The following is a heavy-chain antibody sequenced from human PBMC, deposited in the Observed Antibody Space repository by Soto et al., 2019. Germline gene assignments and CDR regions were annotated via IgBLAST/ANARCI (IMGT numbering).Heavy chain of an antibody. V-gene: IGHV3-11*06. CDR3: ARSPPPHYYYDSSGYYGIDY. J-gene: IGHJ4*02. D-gene: IGHD3-22*01. CDR2: ISSSSSYT. Sequence: GGSLRLSCAASGFTFSDYYMSWIRQAPGKGLEWVSYISSSSSYTNYADSVKGRFTISRDNAKNSLYLQMNSLRAEDTAVYYCARSPPPHYYYDSSGYYGIDYWGQGTLVTVSS. CDR1: GFTFSDYY.